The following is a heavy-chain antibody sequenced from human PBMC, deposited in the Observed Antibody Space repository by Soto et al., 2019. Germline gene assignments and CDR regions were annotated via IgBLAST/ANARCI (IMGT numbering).Heavy chain of an antibody. CDR3: EGTASNASPQRFFYEKRYRPDVMDF. V-gene: IGHV1-69*13. J-gene: IGHJ6*02. CDR2: IIPIFGTA. Sequence: GSSVKVPVNASGGTFSSYAISWVRQAPGQGLDCIGGIIPIFGTANYAQKFQGRVTITADESTSTSYMELSSLRSEDTAVYYCEGTASNASPQRFFYEKRYRPDVMDFRGPGSSDNGSS. CDR1: GGTFSSYA. D-gene: IGHD3-3*01.